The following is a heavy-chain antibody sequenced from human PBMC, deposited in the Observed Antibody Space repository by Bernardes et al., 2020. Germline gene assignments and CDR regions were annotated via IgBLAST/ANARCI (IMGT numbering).Heavy chain of an antibody. CDR3: ASSGGFGELLVRFGY. Sequence: SETLSLTCTVSGGSISSSSYYWGWIRQPPGKGLEWIGSIYYSGSTYYNPSLKSRVTISVDTSKNQFSLKLSSVTAADTAVYYCASSGGFGELLVRFGYWGQGTLVTVSS. D-gene: IGHD3-10*01. V-gene: IGHV4-39*01. CDR2: IYYSGST. CDR1: GGSISSSSYY. J-gene: IGHJ4*02.